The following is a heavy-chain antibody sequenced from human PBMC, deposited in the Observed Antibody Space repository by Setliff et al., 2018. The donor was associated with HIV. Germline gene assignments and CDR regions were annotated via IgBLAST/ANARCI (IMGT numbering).Heavy chain of an antibody. V-gene: IGHV3-7*01. CDR1: GFTFSNYW. CDR2: IKQDGSEK. Sequence: HPGGSLRLSCAASGFTFSNYWMSWVRQAPGKGLEWVANIKQDGSEKNYVDSVKGRFTISRDNAKNSLYLQMISLRPEDTAVYYCARFLTTGDYWGQGTLVTVSS. J-gene: IGHJ4*02. CDR3: ARFLTTGDY. D-gene: IGHD4-17*01.